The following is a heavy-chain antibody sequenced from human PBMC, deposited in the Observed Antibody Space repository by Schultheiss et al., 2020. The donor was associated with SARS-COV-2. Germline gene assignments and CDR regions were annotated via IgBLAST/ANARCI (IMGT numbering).Heavy chain of an antibody. CDR2: IYSGGST. CDR1: GFTVSSNY. CDR3: AREKGCSGGSCYSYGMDV. Sequence: GESLKISCAASGFTVSSNYMSWVRQAPGKGLEWVSVIYSGGSTYYADSVKGRFTISRDNSKNTLYLQMNSLRAEDTAVYYCAREKGCSGGSCYSYGMDVWGQGTTVTVSS. J-gene: IGHJ6*02. D-gene: IGHD2-15*01. V-gene: IGHV3-66*01.